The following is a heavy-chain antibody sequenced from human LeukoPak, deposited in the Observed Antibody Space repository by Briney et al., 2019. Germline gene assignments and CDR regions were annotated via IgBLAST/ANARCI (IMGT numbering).Heavy chain of an antibody. J-gene: IGHJ4*02. D-gene: IGHD1-1*01. CDR2: IYYSGST. V-gene: IGHV4-39*07. CDR1: GGSISSSSYY. CDR3: ARQLDYFDY. Sequence: SETLSLTCTVSGGSISSSSYYWGWIRQPPGKGLEWIGSIYYSGSTNYNPSLKSRVTISVDTSKNQFSLKLSSVTAADTAVYYCARQLDYFDYWGQGTLVTVSS.